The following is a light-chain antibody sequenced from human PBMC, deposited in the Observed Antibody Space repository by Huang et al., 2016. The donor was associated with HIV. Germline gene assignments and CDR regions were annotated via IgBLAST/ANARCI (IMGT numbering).Light chain of an antibody. J-gene: IGKJ3*01. CDR1: QTVLYTSNNENY. Sequence: IVMTQSPDYLPVSLGARAAIKCKSSQTVLYTSNNENYLAWYQQRPGQSPKLLIYWASRRASGVPDRFSGSGSGTDFTLTINGLQPEDVAVYYCQQYYTTPRTFGPGTKVDIK. CDR2: WAS. V-gene: IGKV4-1*01. CDR3: QQYYTTPRT.